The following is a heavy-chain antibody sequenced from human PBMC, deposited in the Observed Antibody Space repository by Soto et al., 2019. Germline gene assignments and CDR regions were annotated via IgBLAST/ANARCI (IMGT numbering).Heavy chain of an antibody. CDR3: ARDPWAADY. CDR1: GFTVSTKY. J-gene: IGHJ4*02. CDR2: IYSGGST. V-gene: IGHV3-66*01. D-gene: IGHD3-16*01. Sequence: EVQLVESGGGLVQPGGSLRLSCAASGFTVSTKYMSWVRQAPGKGLEWVSVIYSGGSTFYADSVRGRFTISRDNSKNTVNLQMNSLRDEETAVYYCARDPWAADYWGQGTLVTVSS.